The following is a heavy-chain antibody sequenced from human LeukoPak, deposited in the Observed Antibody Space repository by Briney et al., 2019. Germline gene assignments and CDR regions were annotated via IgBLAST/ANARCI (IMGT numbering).Heavy chain of an antibody. CDR1: GYRFTSYW. V-gene: IGHV5-51*01. Sequence: GESLKISCKGSGYRFTSYWIAWVRQVPGKGLEWMGIIYPGDSDTRYSPSFQGQVTISADKSISTAYLQWSSLKASDTAVYYCARGRGSGSYSFDYWGQGTQVTVSS. CDR2: IYPGDSDT. CDR3: ARGRGSGSYSFDY. J-gene: IGHJ4*02. D-gene: IGHD3-10*01.